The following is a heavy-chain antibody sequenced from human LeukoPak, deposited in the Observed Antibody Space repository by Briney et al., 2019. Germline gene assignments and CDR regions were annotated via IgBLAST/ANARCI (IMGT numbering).Heavy chain of an antibody. V-gene: IGHV3-30*18. Sequence: ESGGGVVHPGRSLRLSCAASGFIFRIYGMHWVRQAPGKGLEWVAVISYDGSNKYYADSVKGRFTISRDNSKNTLYLRMNSLRAEDTAVYYCAKDFGSSSGYWDDAFDIWGQGTMVTVSS. CDR2: ISYDGSNK. CDR3: AKDFGSSSGYWDDAFDI. D-gene: IGHD3-22*01. J-gene: IGHJ3*02. CDR1: GFIFRIYG.